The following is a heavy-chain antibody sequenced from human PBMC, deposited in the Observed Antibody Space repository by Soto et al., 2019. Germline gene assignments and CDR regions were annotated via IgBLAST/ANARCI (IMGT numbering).Heavy chain of an antibody. CDR1: GYTFTNCG. Sequence: QVQLMQSGAEVKKPGASVKVSCRASGYTFTNCGIAWVRQAPGQGLEWMGWISPYKGNTHYAQKFQGRVTMTTDTSTSTVYMELRSLRSDDTAVYYCARDLDGSGSYYTDYWGQGTLVTVSS. D-gene: IGHD3-10*01. CDR2: ISPYKGNT. J-gene: IGHJ4*02. V-gene: IGHV1-18*01. CDR3: ARDLDGSGSYYTDY.